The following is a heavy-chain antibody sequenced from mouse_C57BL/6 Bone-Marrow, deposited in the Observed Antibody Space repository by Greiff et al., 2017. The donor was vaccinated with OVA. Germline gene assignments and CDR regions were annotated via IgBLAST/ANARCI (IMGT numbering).Heavy chain of an antibody. CDR3: ARQRRQLRLPWFAY. D-gene: IGHD3-2*02. CDR2: INSDGGST. J-gene: IGHJ3*01. CDR1: EYEFPSHD. Sequence: EVMLVESGGGLVQPGESLKLSCESNEYEFPSHDMSWVRKTPEKRLELVAAINSDGGSTYYPDTMERRFIISRDNTKKTLYLQMSSLRSEATALYYCARQRRQLRLPWFAYWGQGTLVTVSA. V-gene: IGHV5-2*03.